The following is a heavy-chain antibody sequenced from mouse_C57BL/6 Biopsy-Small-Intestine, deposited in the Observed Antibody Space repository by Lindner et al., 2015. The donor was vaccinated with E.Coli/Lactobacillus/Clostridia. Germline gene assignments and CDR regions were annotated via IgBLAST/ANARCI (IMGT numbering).Heavy chain of an antibody. CDR3: AREPHAKFGGNPYDH. Sequence: SVKVSCKASGYTFTNYGITWVRQAPGQGLEWMGWMSTSHTGTNYAQKFEGRVTMTTDSSTSTAYMELRSLRSDDSAVYYCAREPHAKFGGNPYDHWGQGTLITVSS. J-gene: IGHJ4*01. CDR1: GYTFTNYG. D-gene: IGHD1-1*02. CDR2: MSTSHTGT. V-gene: IGHV1-74*01.